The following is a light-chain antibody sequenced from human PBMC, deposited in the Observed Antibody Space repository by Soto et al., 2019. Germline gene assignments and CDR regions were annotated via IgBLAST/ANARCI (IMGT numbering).Light chain of an antibody. J-gene: IGKJ1*01. CDR2: DVS. V-gene: IGKV1-5*01. CDR1: QSINAW. Sequence: DIHITQAPSTRSASVGDRVTSTCRASQSINAWLAWYQQKPGKAPKLLIYDVSTLASGVPSRFSGSASGTEFTLTISNLESEDFASYYCQQYHRYSTFGQGTKVDIK. CDR3: QQYHRYST.